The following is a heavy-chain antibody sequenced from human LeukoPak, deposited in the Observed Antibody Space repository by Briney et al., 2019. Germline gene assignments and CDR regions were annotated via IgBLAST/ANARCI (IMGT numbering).Heavy chain of an antibody. CDR1: GYTLTELS. CDR3: ATSLDYYDSSGYSFDY. Sequence: ASVKASCKVSGYTLTELSMHWVRQAPGKGLEWMGGFDPEDGETIYAQKFQGRVTMTEDTSTDTAYMELSSLRSEDTAVYYCATSLDYYDSSGYSFDYWGQGTLVTVSS. CDR2: FDPEDGET. V-gene: IGHV1-24*01. D-gene: IGHD3-22*01. J-gene: IGHJ4*02.